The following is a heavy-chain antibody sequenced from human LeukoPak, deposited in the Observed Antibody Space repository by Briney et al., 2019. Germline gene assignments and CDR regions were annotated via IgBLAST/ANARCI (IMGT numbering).Heavy chain of an antibody. CDR1: GFTVSSNY. CDR3: ARLRNYYGSGSGDY. Sequence: GGSLRLSCAASGFTVSSNYMSWVRQAPGKGLEWVSVIYSGGSTYYADSVKGRFTISRDNSKNTLYLQVNSLRAEDTAVYYCARLRNYYGSGSGDYWGQGTLVTVSS. V-gene: IGHV3-66*02. J-gene: IGHJ4*02. CDR2: IYSGGST. D-gene: IGHD3-10*01.